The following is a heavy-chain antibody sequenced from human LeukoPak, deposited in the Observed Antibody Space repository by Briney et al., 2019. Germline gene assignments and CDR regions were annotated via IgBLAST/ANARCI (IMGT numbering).Heavy chain of an antibody. V-gene: IGHV1-8*01. J-gene: IGHJ4*02. CDR3: ARVSLGYCSGGTCYFQDH. CDR2: MNPNSGNT. Sequence: ASVKVSCKASGYTFTNYDVNWVRRATRQGLEWMGWMNPNSGNTGYAQKFQGRVTMTRSTSISTAYMELSSLTSEDTAVYFCARVSLGYCSGGTCYFQDHWGQGTLVTVSS. D-gene: IGHD2-15*01. CDR1: GYTFTNYD.